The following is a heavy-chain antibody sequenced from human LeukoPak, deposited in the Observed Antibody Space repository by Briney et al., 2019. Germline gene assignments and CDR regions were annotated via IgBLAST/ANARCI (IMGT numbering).Heavy chain of an antibody. Sequence: GGSLRLSCAASGFTFSSYGMHWVRQAPGKGLEWVAVISYDGSNKYYADSVKGRFTISRDNSKNTLYLQMNSLRAEDTAVYYCARDGELGSPADAFDIWGQGTMVTVSS. D-gene: IGHD1-26*01. CDR2: ISYDGSNK. CDR1: GFTFSSYG. J-gene: IGHJ3*02. CDR3: ARDGELGSPADAFDI. V-gene: IGHV3-30*03.